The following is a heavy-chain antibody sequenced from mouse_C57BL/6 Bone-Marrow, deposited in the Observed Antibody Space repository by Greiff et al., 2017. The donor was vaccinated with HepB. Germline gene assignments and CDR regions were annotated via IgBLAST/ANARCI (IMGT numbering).Heavy chain of an antibody. CDR3: AREVTDWYFDV. CDR2: IDPSDSYT. Sequence: QVQLQQSGAELVRPGTSVKLSCKASGYTFTSYWMHWVKQRPGQGLEWIGVIDPSDSYTNYNQKFKGKATLTVDTSASTAYMQLSSLTAEDSAVYYCAREVTDWYFDVWGTGTTVTVSS. V-gene: IGHV1-59*01. CDR1: GYTFTSYW. D-gene: IGHD2-2*01. J-gene: IGHJ1*03.